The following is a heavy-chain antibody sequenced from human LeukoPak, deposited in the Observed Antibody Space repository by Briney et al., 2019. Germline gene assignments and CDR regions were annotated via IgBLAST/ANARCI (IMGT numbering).Heavy chain of an antibody. CDR1: GGSFSGYY. D-gene: IGHD2-2*01. Sequence: SETLSLTCAVYGGSFSGYYWSWIRQPPGKGLEWSGEINHSGSTNYNPSLKSRVTISVDTSKNQFSLKLSSVTAADTAVYYCARRGGTSRLYYYYYYMDVWGKGTTVTVSS. CDR2: INHSGST. CDR3: ARRGGTSRLYYYYYYMDV. V-gene: IGHV4-34*01. J-gene: IGHJ6*03.